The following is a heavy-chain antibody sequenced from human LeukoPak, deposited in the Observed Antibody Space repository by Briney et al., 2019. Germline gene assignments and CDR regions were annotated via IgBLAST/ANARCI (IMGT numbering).Heavy chain of an antibody. V-gene: IGHV1-69*05. J-gene: IGHJ4*02. CDR1: GGTFSSYA. Sequence: SVKVSCTASGGTFSSYAISWVRQAPGQGPEWMGGIIPIFGTANYAQKFQGRVTITTDEYTSTAYMELSSLRSEDTAVYYCARGSHDILTGYYFGYWGQGTLVTVSS. CDR2: IIPIFGTA. CDR3: ARGSHDILTGYYFGY. D-gene: IGHD3-9*01.